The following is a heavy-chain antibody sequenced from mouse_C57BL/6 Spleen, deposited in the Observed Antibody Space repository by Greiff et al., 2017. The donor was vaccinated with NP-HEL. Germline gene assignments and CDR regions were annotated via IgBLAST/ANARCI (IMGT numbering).Heavy chain of an antibody. J-gene: IGHJ3*01. V-gene: IGHV1-26*01. CDR2: INPNNGGT. CDR3: AGEGNGSGYEGFAY. Sequence: EVQLQQSGPELVKPGASVKISCKASGYTFTDYYMNWVKQSHGKSLEWIGDINPNNGGTSYNQKFKGKATLTVDKSSSTAYMELRSRASEDSAVYSCAGEGNGSGYEGFAYWGQGTLVTVSA. D-gene: IGHD3-1*01. CDR1: GYTFTDYY.